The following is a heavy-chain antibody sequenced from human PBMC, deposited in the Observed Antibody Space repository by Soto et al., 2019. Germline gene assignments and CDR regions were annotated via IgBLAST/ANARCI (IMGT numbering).Heavy chain of an antibody. Sequence: QEQLQQWGAGLLKPSETLSLTCAVYGGSFSGYYWNWIRQPPGKGLEWIGEINHSGSTNYNPSLKSRVTISVDTSKNQFSLKLSSVTAADKAVYYCARGWGRIFDYWGQGTLVTVSS. CDR3: ARGWGRIFDY. J-gene: IGHJ4*02. CDR2: INHSGST. V-gene: IGHV4-34*01. CDR1: GGSFSGYY. D-gene: IGHD7-27*01.